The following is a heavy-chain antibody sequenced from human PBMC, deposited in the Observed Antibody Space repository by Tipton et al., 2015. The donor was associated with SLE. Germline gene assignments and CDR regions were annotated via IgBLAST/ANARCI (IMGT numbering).Heavy chain of an antibody. V-gene: IGHV4-30-4*01. CDR1: GGSISSGDYY. CDR2: IYYSGST. Sequence: LRLSCTVSGGSISSGDYYWSWIRQPPGKGLEWIGYIYYSGSTYYNPSLKSRVTISVDTSKNQFSLKLSSVTAADTAVYYCARGWSVAGYYGMDVWGQGTTVTVSS. D-gene: IGHD6-19*01. J-gene: IGHJ6*02. CDR3: ARGWSVAGYYGMDV.